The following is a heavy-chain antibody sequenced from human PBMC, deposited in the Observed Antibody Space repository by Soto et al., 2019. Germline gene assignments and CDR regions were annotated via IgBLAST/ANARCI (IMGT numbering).Heavy chain of an antibody. J-gene: IGHJ5*02. CDR3: ARDYYDSSGYSNWFDP. V-gene: IGHV1-18*01. Sequence: GASVKVSCKASGYTFTSYGISWVRQAPGQGLEWMGWISAYNGNKKYAQKLQGRVTMTTDTSTSTAYMELRSLRSDDTAVYYCARDYYDSSGYSNWFDPWGQGTLVTVSS. D-gene: IGHD3-22*01. CDR1: GYTFTSYG. CDR2: ISAYNGNK.